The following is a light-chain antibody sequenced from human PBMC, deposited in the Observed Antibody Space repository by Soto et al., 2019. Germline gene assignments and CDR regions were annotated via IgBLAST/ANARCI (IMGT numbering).Light chain of an antibody. Sequence: QASLTQPASVSGSPGQSITISCSGTISDFVLYNYVSWYQQHPGKAPKLMIYGVNNRPSGVSNRFSGSKSGNTASLTISGLQAEDEADYYCSSYTTSSALQVFGTGTKVTVL. CDR2: GVN. CDR1: ISDFVLYNY. CDR3: SSYTTSSALQV. J-gene: IGLJ1*01. V-gene: IGLV2-14*01.